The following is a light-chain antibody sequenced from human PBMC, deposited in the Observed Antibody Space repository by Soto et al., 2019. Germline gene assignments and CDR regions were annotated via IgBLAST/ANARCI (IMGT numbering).Light chain of an antibody. J-gene: IGKJ1*01. Sequence: DIQVTQSPATLSGSVGPRLTITCRASQTISSWLAWYQQKPGKAPKLLIYKASTLKSGVPSRFSGSGYGTEFNLTISSLQTDDFATYYCQHYNSYSEAFGQGTKVDIK. V-gene: IGKV1-5*03. CDR1: QTISSW. CDR2: KAS. CDR3: QHYNSYSEA.